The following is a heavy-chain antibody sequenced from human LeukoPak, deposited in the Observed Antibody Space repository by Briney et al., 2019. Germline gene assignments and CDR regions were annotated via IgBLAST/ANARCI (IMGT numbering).Heavy chain of an antibody. Sequence: ASVKVSCKASGYTFTSYYMHWVRQAPGQGLEWMGIINPSGGSTSYAQKFQGRVTMTSDTSTGTVYMELSSLRSEDTGVYYCARAEGFGELYYMDVWGKGTTVTVSS. J-gene: IGHJ6*03. V-gene: IGHV1-46*03. CDR1: GYTFTSYY. D-gene: IGHD3-10*01. CDR3: ARAEGFGELYYMDV. CDR2: INPSGGST.